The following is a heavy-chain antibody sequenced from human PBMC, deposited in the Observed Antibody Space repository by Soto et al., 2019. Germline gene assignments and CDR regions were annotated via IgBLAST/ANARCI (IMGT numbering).Heavy chain of an antibody. CDR2: IIPILGIA. V-gene: IGHV1-69*02. D-gene: IGHD2-15*01. J-gene: IGHJ1*01. Sequence: QVQLVQSGAEVKKPGSSVKVSCKASGGTFSSYTISWVRQAPGQGLEWMGRIIPILGIANYAQKFQGRVTIAEVKSTSTAYMELGSLRATAAAVYYCARSLVVVAATPYFQHWGQGTLVTVSS. CDR3: ARSLVVVAATPYFQH. CDR1: GGTFSSYT.